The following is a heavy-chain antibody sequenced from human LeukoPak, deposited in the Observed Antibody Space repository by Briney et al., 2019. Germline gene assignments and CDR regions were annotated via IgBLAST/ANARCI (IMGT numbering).Heavy chain of an antibody. V-gene: IGHV3-43D*03. Sequence: PGGSLRLSCAASGFTFDDYAMHWVRQAPGKGLEWVSLISWDGGSTYYADSVKGRFTISRDNSKNSLYLQMNSLRAEDTAVYYCVRGGRGGNPWGQGTLVTVSS. D-gene: IGHD2-15*01. CDR1: GFTFDDYA. CDR3: VRGGRGGNP. J-gene: IGHJ5*02. CDR2: ISWDGGST.